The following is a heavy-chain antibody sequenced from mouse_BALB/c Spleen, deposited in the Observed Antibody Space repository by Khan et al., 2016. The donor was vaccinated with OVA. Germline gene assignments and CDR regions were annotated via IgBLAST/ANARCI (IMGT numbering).Heavy chain of an antibody. CDR1: GYSFTSHT. J-gene: IGHJ4*01. CDR2: INPRSGYT. V-gene: IGHV1-4*01. D-gene: IGHD2-14*01. Sequence: QVQLQQSGAELARPGASVKMSCKASGYSFTSHTMHWVKQRPGQGLEWIGHINPRSGYTNYNQKFNDKATLTADKSSSTAYMQLSSLTSEDSAVYYCARRTTGYDLDYWVQGTSVTVSS. CDR3: ARRTTGYDLDY.